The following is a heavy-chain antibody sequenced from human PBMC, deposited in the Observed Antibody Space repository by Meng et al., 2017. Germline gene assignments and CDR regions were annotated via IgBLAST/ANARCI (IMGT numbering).Heavy chain of an antibody. CDR1: GYSFINHW. Sequence: GDSLKISCKGSGYSFINHWIPWVRQMPGKGLECMGIIHPGCPDATYSPSFEGQVTIPVDKSINTAYLQWSSLKASDTAMYYCARLAYGSGSSGMDVWGQGTTVTVSS. CDR2: IHPGCPDA. J-gene: IGHJ6*02. D-gene: IGHD3-10*01. V-gene: IGHV5-51*01. CDR3: ARLAYGSGSSGMDV.